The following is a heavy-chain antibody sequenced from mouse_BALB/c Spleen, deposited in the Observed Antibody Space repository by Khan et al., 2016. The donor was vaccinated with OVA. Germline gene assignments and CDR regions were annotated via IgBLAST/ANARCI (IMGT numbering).Heavy chain of an antibody. Sequence: QVQLKQSGAELARPGASVKMSCKASGYTFTSYTIHWKKERPGQGLEWIGYINPSNGYTNYNQKLKDKATLTTDKSSTTAYLQLSSLTSDDSAVYNCVRDGAYHRNDGWFAYWGQGTLVTVSA. V-gene: IGHV1-4*01. CDR1: GYTFTSYT. D-gene: IGHD2-14*01. J-gene: IGHJ3*01. CDR3: VRDGAYHRNDGWFAY. CDR2: INPSNGYT.